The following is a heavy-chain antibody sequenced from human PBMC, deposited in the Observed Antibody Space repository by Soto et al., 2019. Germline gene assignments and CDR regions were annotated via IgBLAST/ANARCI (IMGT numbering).Heavy chain of an antibody. D-gene: IGHD2-21*02. Sequence: PSETLSLTCTVSGGSISSGDYYWSWIRQPPGKGLEWIGYIYYLGNTAYNPSLKSRVTISVDTSKNQFSLKLSSVTAADTAVYYCARLSTVTALYFDYWGQGTLVTVSS. CDR3: ARLSTVTALYFDY. CDR2: IYYLGNT. CDR1: GGSISSGDYY. V-gene: IGHV4-30-4*01. J-gene: IGHJ4*02.